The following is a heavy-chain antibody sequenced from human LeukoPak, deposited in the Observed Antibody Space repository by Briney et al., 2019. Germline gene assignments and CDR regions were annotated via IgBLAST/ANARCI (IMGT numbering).Heavy chain of an antibody. CDR3: ARVATVTPEIDY. Sequence: GGSLRLSCAASGFTFSSYSMNWVRQARGKGLEWVSSISSSSSYINYADSVKGRFTISRDNAKSSLYLQMNSLRAEDTAVYYCARVATVTPEIDYWGQGTLVTVSS. J-gene: IGHJ4*02. V-gene: IGHV3-21*01. CDR1: GFTFSSYS. CDR2: ISSSSSYI. D-gene: IGHD4-17*01.